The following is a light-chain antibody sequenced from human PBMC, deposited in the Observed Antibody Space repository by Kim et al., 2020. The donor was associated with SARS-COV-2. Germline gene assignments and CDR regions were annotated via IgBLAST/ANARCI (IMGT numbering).Light chain of an antibody. CDR2: VNSDGSH. CDR1: SGHSTYT. Sequence: ASVKLTCTLSSGHSTYTIAWHQQQPEKGPRYLMKVNSDGSHSKGDGIPDRFSCSSSGAERYLTISSLQSDDEADYYCQTWGTGFRMFGGGTQLTVL. J-gene: IGLJ3*02. CDR3: QTWGTGFRM. V-gene: IGLV4-69*01.